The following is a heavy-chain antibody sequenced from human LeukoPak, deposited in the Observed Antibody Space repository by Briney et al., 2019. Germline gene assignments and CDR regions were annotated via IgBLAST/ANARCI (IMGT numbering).Heavy chain of an antibody. Sequence: SETLSLTCTVSGGSISSSSYYWGWIRQPPGKGLEWIGTLYYGGRTYHNPSFKSRLTTSVDTPKNQLSLHLDSVTAADTAVYYCSRENGAFSPFGYWGQGTLVTVLS. CDR1: GGSISSSSYY. V-gene: IGHV4-39*07. CDR3: SRENGAFSPFGY. J-gene: IGHJ4*02. D-gene: IGHD2-8*01. CDR2: LYYGGRT.